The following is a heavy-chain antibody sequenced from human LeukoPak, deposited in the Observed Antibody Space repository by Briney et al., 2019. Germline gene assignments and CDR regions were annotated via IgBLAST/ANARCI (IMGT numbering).Heavy chain of an antibody. Sequence: GGSLRLSCAASGFTFTTYWMSWVRQAPGKGLEWVAKISPDGSEKYYVDSVKGRFTISRDNAKNSLDLQMSSLRADDTAVYYCARGFYGSGSYSSPGFHAFDVWGQGTMVTVSS. J-gene: IGHJ3*01. V-gene: IGHV3-7*04. CDR1: GFTFTTYW. CDR2: ISPDGSEK. D-gene: IGHD3-10*01. CDR3: ARGFYGSGSYSSPGFHAFDV.